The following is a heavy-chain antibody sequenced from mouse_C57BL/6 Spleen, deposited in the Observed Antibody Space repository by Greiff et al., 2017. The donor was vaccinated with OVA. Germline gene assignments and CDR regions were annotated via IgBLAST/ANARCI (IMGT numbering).Heavy chain of an antibody. Sequence: QVQLQQSGPELVKPGASVKISCKASGYAFSSSWMNWVKQRPGKGLEWIGRIYPGDGDTNYNGKFKGKATLTADKSSSTAYMQLSSLTSEDSAVYFCARSPSYYLDYWGQGTTLTVSS. CDR3: ARSPSYYLDY. J-gene: IGHJ2*01. CDR1: GYAFSSSW. D-gene: IGHD6-1*01. CDR2: IYPGDGDT. V-gene: IGHV1-82*01.